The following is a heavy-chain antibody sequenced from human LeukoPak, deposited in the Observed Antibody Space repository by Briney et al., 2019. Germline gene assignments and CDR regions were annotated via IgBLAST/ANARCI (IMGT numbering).Heavy chain of an antibody. V-gene: IGHV3-20*04. D-gene: IGHD3-22*01. J-gene: IGHJ3*02. CDR2: INWNGGST. CDR3: ARAGDSSGYYLDGAFDI. CDR1: GFTFDDYG. Sequence: GGSLRLSCAASGFTFDDYGMSWVRQAPGKGLEWVSGINWNGGSTGCADSVKGRFTISRDNARNSLYLQMNSLRAEDTALYYCARAGDSSGYYLDGAFDIWGQGTMVTVSS.